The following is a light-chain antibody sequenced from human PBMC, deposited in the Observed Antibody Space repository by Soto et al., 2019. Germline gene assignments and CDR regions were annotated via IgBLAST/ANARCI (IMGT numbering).Light chain of an antibody. CDR3: QQYNNWPWT. CDR2: GAS. J-gene: IGKJ1*01. CDR1: QSVSSD. V-gene: IGKV3-15*01. Sequence: IVMTQSPAPLSGSPGERPTPPCRASQSVSSDLAWYQQKPGQAPRLLIYGASTRATGFPARFSGSGSGTEFTLIISSLQSEDFAVYYCQQYNNWPWTFGQGTKVDIK.